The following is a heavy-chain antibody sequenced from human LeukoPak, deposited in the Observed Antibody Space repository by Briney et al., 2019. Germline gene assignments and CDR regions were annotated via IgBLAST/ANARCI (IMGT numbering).Heavy chain of an antibody. J-gene: IGHJ5*02. D-gene: IGHD6-25*01. CDR2: IYHSGST. CDR1: GDSISSSNW. Sequence: SGTLSLTCAVSGDSISSSNWWSWARQPPGKGLEWIGEIYHSGSTNYNPSLKSRVTMSLDKSKNQFSLKLTSVTAADTAVYYCAREAAGQWFDPWGQGTLVTVSS. V-gene: IGHV4-4*02. CDR3: AREAAGQWFDP.